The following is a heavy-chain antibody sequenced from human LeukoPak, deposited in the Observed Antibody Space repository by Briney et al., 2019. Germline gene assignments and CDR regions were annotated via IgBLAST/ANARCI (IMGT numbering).Heavy chain of an antibody. CDR2: VYISGST. CDR3: ARGRYGSGYFDY. D-gene: IGHD3-10*01. J-gene: IGHJ4*02. V-gene: IGHV4-61*09. CDR1: GGSISSGTYY. Sequence: SETLSLTCTVSGGSISSGTYYWSWIRQPAGQGLEWIGHVYISGSTNNNPSLKSRVTISVDTSKNQFSLKLSSVTAADTAVYHCARGRYGSGYFDYWGQGTLVTVSS.